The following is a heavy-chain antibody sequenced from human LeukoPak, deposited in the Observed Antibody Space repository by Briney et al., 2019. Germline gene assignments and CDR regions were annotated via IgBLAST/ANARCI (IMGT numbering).Heavy chain of an antibody. J-gene: IGHJ4*02. CDR3: ATSFVTRGIISAY. D-gene: IGHD3-10*01. CDR2: ISHSGGI. Sequence: TSETLSLTCAVYGESFREYYWNWIRHSPGGALVWIGEISHSGGIKYNPSLKSRVTMSPDTSKNQFSLKLRSVTAADTAIYYCATSFVTRGIISAYWGQGTPVTVSS. CDR1: GESFREYY. V-gene: IGHV4-34*01.